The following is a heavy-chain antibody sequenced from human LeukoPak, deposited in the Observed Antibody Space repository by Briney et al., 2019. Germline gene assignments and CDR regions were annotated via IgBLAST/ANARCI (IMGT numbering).Heavy chain of an antibody. D-gene: IGHD3-10*01. J-gene: IGHJ5*02. V-gene: IGHV1-8*01. Sequence: ASVKVSCKASGYTFTNYDINWVRQAIGQGLEWMGWMNPNSGNTGYAQKFQGRVTMTRSTSIGTAYMELSSLTSEDTAVYFCASGSASGSHRTSWGQGTLVTVSS. CDR1: GYTFTNYD. CDR2: MNPNSGNT. CDR3: ASGSASGSHRTS.